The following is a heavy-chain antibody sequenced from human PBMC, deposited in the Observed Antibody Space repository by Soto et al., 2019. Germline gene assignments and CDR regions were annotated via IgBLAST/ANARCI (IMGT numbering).Heavy chain of an antibody. J-gene: IGHJ4*02. Sequence: QVQLVESGGDLVQPGGSLRLSCAASGYTFSDYYLCWIRQAPGTGVEWVSYIDNSGSKIYYADSVKCRFPITRDNAKNSLKREMNSLRDEDTTVYYWARHYERGSGYPSPVDDWGQGTLGT. CDR2: IDNSGSKI. D-gene: IGHD6-25*01. V-gene: IGHV3-11*01. CDR1: GYTFSDYY. CDR3: ARHYERGSGYPSPVDD.